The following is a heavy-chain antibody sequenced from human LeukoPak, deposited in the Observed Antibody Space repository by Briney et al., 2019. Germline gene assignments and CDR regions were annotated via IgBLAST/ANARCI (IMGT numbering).Heavy chain of an antibody. CDR1: GGSISGYY. CDR2: IYYRGST. Sequence: KPSETLSLTCNVSGGSISGYYWSWIRQPPGKALEWIGYIYYRGSTNYNPSLKSRITMSVDTSKNQFFLKLSSVTAADTAVYYCARQSYYYYGMDVWGQGTTVTVSS. J-gene: IGHJ6*02. CDR3: ARQSYYYYGMDV. V-gene: IGHV4-59*08.